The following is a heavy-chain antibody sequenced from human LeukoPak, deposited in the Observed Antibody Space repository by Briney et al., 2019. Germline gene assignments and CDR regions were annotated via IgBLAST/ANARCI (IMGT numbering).Heavy chain of an antibody. D-gene: IGHD3-10*01. J-gene: IGHJ4*02. V-gene: IGHV3-21*01. CDR2: ISSGSS. CDR1: GFTFRSYN. Sequence: GGSLRLSCAASGFTFRSYNMNWVRQAPGKGLEWVSPISSGSSYADSVKGRFTISRDNAKNSLYLQMNSLRAEDTAVYYCATSHPRAGSYYKFDYWGQGTLVTVSS. CDR3: ATSHPRAGSYYKFDY.